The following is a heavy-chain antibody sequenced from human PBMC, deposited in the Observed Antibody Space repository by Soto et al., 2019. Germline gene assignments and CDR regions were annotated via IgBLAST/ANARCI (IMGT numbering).Heavy chain of an antibody. J-gene: IGHJ4*02. V-gene: IGHV3-74*01. D-gene: IGHD6-19*01. CDR1: GFTFSSYW. Sequence: GGSLRLSCAASGFTFSSYWMHWVRQAPGKGLVWVSRINSDGSSTSYADSVKGRFTISRDNAKNTLYLQMNSLRAEDTAVYYCAKDIIAVAGPRHFDYWGQGTLVTVPQ. CDR3: AKDIIAVAGPRHFDY. CDR2: INSDGSST.